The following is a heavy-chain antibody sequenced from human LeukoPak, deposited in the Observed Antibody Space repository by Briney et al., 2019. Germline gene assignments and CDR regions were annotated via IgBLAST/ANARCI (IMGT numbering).Heavy chain of an antibody. CDR2: ISAYNGKT. CDR1: GYTLTSYG. CDR3: ARAGTPSYSSSWYRSLTNPAIDYYYGMDV. D-gene: IGHD6-13*01. V-gene: IGHV1-18*01. J-gene: IGHJ6*02. Sequence: ASVKVSCKASGYTLTSYGISWVRQAAGQGIEWMGWISAYNGKTNYAQTLQGRVTMTTDTSTSTAYMELRSLRSDDTAVYYCARAGTPSYSSSWYRSLTNPAIDYYYGMDVWGQGTTVTVSS.